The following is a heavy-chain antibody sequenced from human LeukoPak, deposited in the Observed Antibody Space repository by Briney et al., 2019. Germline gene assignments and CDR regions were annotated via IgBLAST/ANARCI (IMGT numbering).Heavy chain of an antibody. V-gene: IGHV1-46*01. J-gene: IGHJ5*01. CDR1: GYSFTSHY. Sequence: ASVKVSCKASGYSFTSHYMHWVRQAPGQGLEWMGLINPRGTATRYAESFQGRLTLTRDLSTSTDYMELSNLRSDDTAVYFCARDTSDGDYAWWFDPWGKGTLVTVAS. CDR2: INPRGTAT. CDR3: ARDTSDGDYAWWFDP. D-gene: IGHD3-16*01.